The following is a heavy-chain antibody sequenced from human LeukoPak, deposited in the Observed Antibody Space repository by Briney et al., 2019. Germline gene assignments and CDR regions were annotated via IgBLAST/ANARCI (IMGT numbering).Heavy chain of an antibody. J-gene: IGHJ4*02. CDR3: ATISGTWYVAY. D-gene: IGHD6-13*01. Sequence: SETLSLTSAVSGYSISSGYYGGWIRQPPGKGLECIGNIYHSGSTYYNSSLKSRVTISVDTSKNQFSLTLSSVTAADTALYYCATISGTWYVAYWGQGTLVTVSP. CDR1: GYSISSGYY. V-gene: IGHV4-38-2*01. CDR2: IYHSGST.